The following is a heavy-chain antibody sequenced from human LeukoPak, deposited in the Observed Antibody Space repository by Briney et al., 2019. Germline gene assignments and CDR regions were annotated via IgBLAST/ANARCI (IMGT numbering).Heavy chain of an antibody. V-gene: IGHV3-23*01. Sequence: SGGSLRLSCAASGFTFSTYAMRWVRQAPGKGLEWLSDISGNGAGPHYADSVKGRFTISRDNSKNTLYLQTNSLRAEDTAVYYCAKPQYSDDSRRYSAGDHWGQGTLVTVSS. CDR2: ISGNGAGP. J-gene: IGHJ4*02. D-gene: IGHD3-22*01. CDR1: GFTFSTYA. CDR3: AKPQYSDDSRRYSAGDH.